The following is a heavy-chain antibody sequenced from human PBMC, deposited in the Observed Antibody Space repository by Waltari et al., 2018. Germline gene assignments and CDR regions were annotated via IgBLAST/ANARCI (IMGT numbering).Heavy chain of an antibody. D-gene: IGHD3-10*01. Sequence: QVQLVQSGAEVKKPGSSVKVSCKASGGTFTSYDINWVRQATGQGLEWMGWMNPNSGNTGDAQKFQGRVTMTRNTSISTAYMELSSLRSEDTAVYYCARVGMVRGVMRGRIDYWGHGTLVTVSS. V-gene: IGHV1-8*01. CDR2: MNPNSGNT. CDR1: GGTFTSYD. CDR3: ARVGMVRGVMRGRIDY. J-gene: IGHJ4*01.